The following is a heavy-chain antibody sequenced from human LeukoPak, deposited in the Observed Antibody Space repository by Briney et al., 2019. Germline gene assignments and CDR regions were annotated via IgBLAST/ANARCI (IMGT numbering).Heavy chain of an antibody. J-gene: IGHJ5*02. Sequence: ASVKVSCKASGYTFTSYGISWVRQAPGQGLEWMGWISAYNGNTNYAQKLQGRVTMTTDTSTSTAYMELRSLRSDDTAVYYCARNGYYYDSSAHRWFDPWGQGTLVTVSS. CDR2: ISAYNGNT. D-gene: IGHD3-22*01. CDR3: ARNGYYYDSSAHRWFDP. CDR1: GYTFTSYG. V-gene: IGHV1-18*01.